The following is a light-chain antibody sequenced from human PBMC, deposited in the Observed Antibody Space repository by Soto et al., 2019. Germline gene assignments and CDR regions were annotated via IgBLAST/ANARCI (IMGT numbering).Light chain of an antibody. CDR1: SSDVGGQNA. Sequence: QSVLTQPASVSGSPGQSITISCTGTSSDVGGQNAVSWYQQHPGKAPKFIIYDVSKRPSGVSSRFSGSKSGNTAPLTISGLQAEDEADYYCCSYAGSSTVVFGGGTKLTVL. J-gene: IGLJ2*01. CDR3: CSYAGSSTVV. CDR2: DVS. V-gene: IGLV2-23*02.